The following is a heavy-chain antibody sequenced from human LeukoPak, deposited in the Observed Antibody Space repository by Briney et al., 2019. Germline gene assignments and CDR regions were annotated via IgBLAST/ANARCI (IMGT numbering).Heavy chain of an antibody. CDR3: ARDTGTHYSTYYYYGMDV. V-gene: IGHV3-30*03. CDR1: GFTFSSYG. Sequence: PGGSLRLSCAASGFTFSSYGMHWVRQAPGKGLEWVAVISYDGSNKYYADSVKGRFTISRDNSKNTLYLQMNSLRAEDTAVYYCARDTGTHYSTYYYYGMDVWGQGTTVTVSS. D-gene: IGHD3-10*01. CDR2: ISYDGSNK. J-gene: IGHJ6*02.